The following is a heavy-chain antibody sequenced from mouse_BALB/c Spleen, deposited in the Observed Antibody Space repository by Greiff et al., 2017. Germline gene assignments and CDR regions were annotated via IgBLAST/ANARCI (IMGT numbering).Heavy chain of an antibody. V-gene: IGHV1-69*02. CDR3: TRDGYGFAY. J-gene: IGHJ3*01. CDR2: IYPSDSYT. D-gene: IGHD1-2*01. Sequence: VQLQQPGAELVRPGASVKLSCKASGYTFTSYWINWVKQRPGQGLEWIGNIYPSDSYTNYNQKFKDKATLTVDKSSSTAYMQLSSPTSEDSAVYYCTRDGYGFAYWGQGALVTVTA. CDR1: GYTFTSYW.